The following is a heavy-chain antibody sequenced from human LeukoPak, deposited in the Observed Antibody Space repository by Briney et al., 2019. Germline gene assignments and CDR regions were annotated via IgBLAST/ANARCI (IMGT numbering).Heavy chain of an antibody. Sequence: SETLSLTCTVSGGSISSYYWSWIRQPPGKGLEWIGYIYYSGSTNYNPSLKSRVTISVDTSKNQFSLKLSSVTAADTAVYYCAAALAVIPQFDYWGQGTLVTVSS. J-gene: IGHJ4*02. CDR2: IYYSGST. D-gene: IGHD6-6*01. CDR1: GGSISSYY. CDR3: AAALAVIPQFDY. V-gene: IGHV4-59*12.